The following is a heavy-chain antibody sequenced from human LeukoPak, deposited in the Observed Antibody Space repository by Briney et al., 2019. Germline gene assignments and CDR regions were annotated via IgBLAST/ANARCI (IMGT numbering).Heavy chain of an antibody. Sequence: GGSLRLSCAASGFTFSSYSMNWVRQAPGKGLEWVSYIRSSSRTIYYADSVKGRFTISRDNAKNSLYLQMNSLRAEDTAVYYCARAHHRRVYDYVWGSYPYWGQGTLVTVSS. CDR3: ARAHHRRVYDYVWGSYPY. J-gene: IGHJ4*02. CDR1: GFTFSSYS. V-gene: IGHV3-48*01. CDR2: IRSSSRTI. D-gene: IGHD3-16*02.